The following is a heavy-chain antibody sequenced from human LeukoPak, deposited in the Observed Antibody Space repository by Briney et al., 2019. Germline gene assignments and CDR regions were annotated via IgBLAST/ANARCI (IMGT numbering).Heavy chain of an antibody. CDR2: ISWDGSAT. V-gene: IGHV3-43*01. CDR1: GFKFDDYT. J-gene: IGHJ5*02. CDR3: ARDLGSWDDR. D-gene: IGHD1-26*01. Sequence: GGSLRLSCVASGFKFDDYTMHWVRQAPGKGLEWVAIISWDGSATSYGDSVKGRFTVSRDNSKNSLYLQMSSLKSEDTAFYYCARDLGSWDDRWGHGTLVIVSS.